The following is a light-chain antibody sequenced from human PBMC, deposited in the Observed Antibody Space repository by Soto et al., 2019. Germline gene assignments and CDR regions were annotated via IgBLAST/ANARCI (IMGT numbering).Light chain of an antibody. CDR3: QQYGSSPWT. Sequence: EIVLTQSPGTLSLSPGERATLSCRASQTVSSSYLAWYQQKPGQAPRLLIYGASSRATGIPDRFSGSGSGTHFTLTISRLEPEDFAVYYCQQYGSSPWTFGQGTKVDLK. J-gene: IGKJ1*01. V-gene: IGKV3-20*01. CDR2: GAS. CDR1: QTVSSSY.